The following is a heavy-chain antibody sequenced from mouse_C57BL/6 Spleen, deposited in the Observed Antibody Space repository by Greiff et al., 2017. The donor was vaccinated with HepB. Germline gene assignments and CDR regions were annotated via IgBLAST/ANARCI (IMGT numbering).Heavy chain of an antibody. D-gene: IGHD1-1*01. V-gene: IGHV5-17*01. CDR3: ARSRSNWYFDV. Sequence: DVKLVESGGGLVKPGGSLKLSCAASGFTFSDYGMHWVRQAPEKGLEWVAYISSGSSTIYYADTVKGRFTISRDNAKNTLFLQMTSLRSEDTAMYYCARSRSNWYFDVWGTGTTVTVSS. J-gene: IGHJ1*03. CDR1: GFTFSDYG. CDR2: ISSGSSTI.